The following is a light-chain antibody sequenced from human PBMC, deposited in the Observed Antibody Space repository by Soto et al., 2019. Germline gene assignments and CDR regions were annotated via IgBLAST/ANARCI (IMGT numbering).Light chain of an antibody. CDR3: SSYTSSSTHV. CDR1: SSDVGAYNF. CDR2: DVS. V-gene: IGLV2-14*03. J-gene: IGLJ1*01. Sequence: QSALTRPASVSGSPGQSITISCTGTSSDVGAYNFVSWYQQHPGKVPKLMIFDVSSRPSGVSDRFSGSKSGNTASLTISGLQAEHEGDYYSSSYTSSSTHVFGSGTKLTVL.